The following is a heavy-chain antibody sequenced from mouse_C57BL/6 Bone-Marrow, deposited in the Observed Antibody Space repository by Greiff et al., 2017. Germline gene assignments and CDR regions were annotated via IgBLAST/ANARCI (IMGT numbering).Heavy chain of an antibody. Sequence: QVQLKESGPGILQSSQTLSLTCSFSGFSLSTSGMGVSWIRQPSGKGLEWLAHIYWDDDKRSNPSLKRRLTISKDTSRNQVFLKITSVDPADTATYYCARVNYGSFYAMDYWGQGTSVTVSS. D-gene: IGHD1-1*01. CDR2: IYWDDDK. CDR3: ARVNYGSFYAMDY. CDR1: GFSLSTSGMG. V-gene: IGHV8-12*01. J-gene: IGHJ4*01.